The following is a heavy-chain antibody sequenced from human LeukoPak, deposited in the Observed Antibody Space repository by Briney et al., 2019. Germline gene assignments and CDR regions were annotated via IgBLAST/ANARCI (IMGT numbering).Heavy chain of an antibody. J-gene: IGHJ5*02. Sequence: KSSQTLSLTCAISGASVSSNSVTWNWIRQSPSRGLEWLGRTYCRSTWYNDYAVSVRGRITVNPDTSKNQFSLHLNSVTPEDTAVYYCARRLTQYDCFDPWGQGILVTVSS. V-gene: IGHV6-1*01. CDR1: GASVSSNSVT. D-gene: IGHD2-2*01. CDR3: ARRLTQYDCFDP. CDR2: TYCRSTWYN.